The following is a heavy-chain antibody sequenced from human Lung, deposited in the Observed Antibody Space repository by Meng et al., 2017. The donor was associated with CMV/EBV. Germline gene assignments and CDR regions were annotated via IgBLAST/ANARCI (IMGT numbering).Heavy chain of an antibody. Sequence: GGSLRLFCAASGFTFSAYAMNWVRQTPGKGLEWVSSISTTSTYIYYSDSVKGRFTISRDNAKNSLYLQMSSLRAEDTALYYCARSWDGMDVSCQWTTVTVSS. J-gene: IGHJ6*02. CDR3: ARSWDGMDV. D-gene: IGHD3-16*01. CDR2: ISTTSTYI. V-gene: IGHV3-21*04. CDR1: GFTFSAYA.